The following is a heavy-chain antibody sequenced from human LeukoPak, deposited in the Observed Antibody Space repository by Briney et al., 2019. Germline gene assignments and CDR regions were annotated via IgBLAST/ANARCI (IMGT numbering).Heavy chain of an antibody. V-gene: IGHV3-23*01. D-gene: IGHD3-22*01. J-gene: IGHJ3*01. CDR3: ARRPRDTSGYYLGAFHD. CDR1: GFTFTNYA. Sequence: GGSLRLSCAASGFTFTNYAMTWVRQAPGKGLEWVSVIGASGADTYCSDSVKGRFTASRDNSQNTLFLHMSSLRAEDTAVYFCARRPRDTSGYYLGAFHDWGQGTTVTVSS. CDR2: IGASGADT.